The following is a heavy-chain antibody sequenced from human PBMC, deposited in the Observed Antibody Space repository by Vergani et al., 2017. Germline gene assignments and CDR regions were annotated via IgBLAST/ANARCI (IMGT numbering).Heavy chain of an antibody. CDR3: ARSNYGGVDAFDI. D-gene: IGHD1-7*01. Sequence: QVQLQESGPGLVKPSETLSLTCTVSGGSISSYYWSWIRQPPGKGLEWIGYIYYSGSTNSNPSLKSRVTISVDTSKNQFSLKLSSVTAADTAVYYCARSNYGGVDAFDIWGQGTMVTVSS. CDR1: GGSISSYY. J-gene: IGHJ3*02. CDR2: IYYSGST. V-gene: IGHV4-59*01.